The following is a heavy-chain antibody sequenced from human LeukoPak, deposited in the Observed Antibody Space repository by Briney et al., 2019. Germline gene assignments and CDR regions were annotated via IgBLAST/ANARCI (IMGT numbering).Heavy chain of an antibody. D-gene: IGHD6-13*01. CDR1: GYTFTSYY. Sequence: ASVKVSCKASGYTFTSYYMHWVRQAPGQGLEWMGIINPGGGSTSYAQKFQGRVTMTRDMSTSTVYMELSSLRSEDTAVYYCARAYSSSWYYYYYMDVWGKGTTVTVSS. V-gene: IGHV1-46*01. J-gene: IGHJ6*03. CDR3: ARAYSSSWYYYYYMDV. CDR2: INPGGGST.